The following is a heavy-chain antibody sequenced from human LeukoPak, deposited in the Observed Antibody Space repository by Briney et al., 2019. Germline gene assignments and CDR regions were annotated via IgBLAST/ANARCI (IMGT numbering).Heavy chain of an antibody. CDR2: ISSSGRTI. D-gene: IGHD2-2*01. J-gene: IGHJ4*02. CDR3: ARPDCSSTSCYEFDS. CDR1: GFTFSDYY. V-gene: IGHV3-11*04. Sequence: PGGSLRLSCAASGFTFSDYYRSWVRQAPGKGLEWVSHISSSGRTIYYADSVKGRFTISRDNAKNSLYLQMNSLRAEDTAVYYCARPDCSSTSCYEFDSWGQGTLVTVSS.